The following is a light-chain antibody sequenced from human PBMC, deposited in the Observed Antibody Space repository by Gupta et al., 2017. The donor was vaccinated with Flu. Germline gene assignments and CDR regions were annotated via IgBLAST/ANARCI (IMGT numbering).Light chain of an antibody. V-gene: IGKV1-5*03. Sequence: STAVGDRVTITCRASQNIGTWLAWYQQKPGRAPKLLIYKVSTLENEVPSRFSGSGFGTEFTLTISSLRPEDFATYYCQQYSTSSYTFGQGTRVDVK. CDR2: KVS. J-gene: IGKJ2*01. CDR3: QQYSTSSYT. CDR1: QNIGTW.